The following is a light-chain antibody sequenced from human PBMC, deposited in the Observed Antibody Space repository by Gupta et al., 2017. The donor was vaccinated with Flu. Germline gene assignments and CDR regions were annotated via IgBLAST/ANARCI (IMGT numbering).Light chain of an antibody. V-gene: IGLV2-14*01. CDR2: EVT. Sequence: QSALPQPASVSGSPGQSITISCSGTSSDVGGYNYVSWYLHNPGKAPKLIIYEVTNRPSGVSNRFSGSKSGNTASLTISGLQAEDEADYYCSSYTTSSSRVFGGGTRLTVL. CDR3: SSYTTSSSRV. J-gene: IGLJ3*02. CDR1: SSDVGGYNY.